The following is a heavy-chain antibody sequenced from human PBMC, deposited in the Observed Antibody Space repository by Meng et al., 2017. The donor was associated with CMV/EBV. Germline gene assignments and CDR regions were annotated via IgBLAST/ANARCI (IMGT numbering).Heavy chain of an antibody. V-gene: IGHV3-30*02. D-gene: IGHD2-2*01. Sequence: QVRLLESWGGVVPPGGSLRLSCAASGFSFSSYGMHWVRQAPGKGLEWVAFIRYDVSNKYYADSVKGRFTISRDNSKNTLYLQMNSLRAEDTAVYYCAKDSDDIVVVPAAGGWFDPWGQGTLVTVSS. J-gene: IGHJ5*02. CDR2: IRYDVSNK. CDR1: GFSFSSYG. CDR3: AKDSDDIVVVPAAGGWFDP.